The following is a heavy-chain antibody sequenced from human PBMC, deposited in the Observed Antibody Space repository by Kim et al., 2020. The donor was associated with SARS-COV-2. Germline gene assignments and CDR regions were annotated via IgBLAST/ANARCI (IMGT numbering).Heavy chain of an antibody. CDR3: ARAGRGSGSSFDY. CDR1: GGSISSSNW. Sequence: SETLSLTCAVSGGSISSSNWWSWVRQPPGKGLEWIGEIYHSGSTNYNPSLKSRVTMSVDKSKNQFSLKLSSVTAADTAVYYCARAGRGSGSSFDYWGQGTLVTVSS. J-gene: IGHJ4*02. V-gene: IGHV4-4*02. D-gene: IGHD3-10*01. CDR2: IYHSGST.